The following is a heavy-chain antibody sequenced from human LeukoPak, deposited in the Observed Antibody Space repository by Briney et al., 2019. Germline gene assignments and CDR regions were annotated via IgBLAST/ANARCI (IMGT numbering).Heavy chain of an antibody. CDR2: VLGSGGST. J-gene: IGHJ4*02. CDR3: AKDLDYTTYEYYFDY. D-gene: IGHD4-11*01. CDR1: GFTFSSYA. Sequence: GGSLRLSCAASGFTFSSYAMSWVREAPGKGLQWVSTVLGSGGSTYYADSVKGRFTISRDNSRNTLYLQMNSLRADDTAVYYCAKDLDYTTYEYYFDYWGQGTLVTVSS. V-gene: IGHV3-23*01.